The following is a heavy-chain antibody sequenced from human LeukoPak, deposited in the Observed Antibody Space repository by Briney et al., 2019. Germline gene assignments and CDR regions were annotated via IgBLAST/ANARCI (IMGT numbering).Heavy chain of an antibody. CDR3: ARGLAPRRGTFDI. D-gene: IGHD3-10*01. CDR2: ISGSGGNT. J-gene: IGHJ3*02. CDR1: GFTFSNYV. V-gene: IGHV3-23*01. Sequence: GGSLRLSCAASGFTFSNYVMSWVRQAPGKGLEWVSAISGSGGNTYYADSVKGRFTISGDNAKNSLYLQMNSLRAEDTAVYYCARGLAPRRGTFDIWGQGTMVTVSS.